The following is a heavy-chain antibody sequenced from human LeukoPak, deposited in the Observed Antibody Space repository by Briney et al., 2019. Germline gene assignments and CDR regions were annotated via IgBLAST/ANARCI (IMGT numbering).Heavy chain of an antibody. J-gene: IGHJ6*03. Sequence: ASVKVSCKASGYTFTGYYMHWVRQAPGQGLEWMGWINPNSGGTNYAQKFQGRVTMTRDTSISTAYMELSRLRSDDTAVYYCARAGRYCSSTSCRRGYYYYYMDVWGKGTTVTISS. CDR3: ARAGRYCSSTSCRRGYYYYYMDV. D-gene: IGHD2-2*01. V-gene: IGHV1-2*02. CDR1: GYTFTGYY. CDR2: INPNSGGT.